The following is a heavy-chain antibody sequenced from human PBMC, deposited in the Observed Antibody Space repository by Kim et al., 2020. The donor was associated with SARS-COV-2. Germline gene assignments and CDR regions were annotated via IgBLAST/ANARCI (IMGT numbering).Heavy chain of an antibody. CDR3: ARDPPRLLWFGEASEIAYYGMDV. J-gene: IGHJ6*02. CDR1: GFTVSSNY. CDR2: IYSGGST. V-gene: IGHV3-66*02. Sequence: GGSLRLSCAASGFTVSSNYMSWVRQAPGKGLEWVSVIYSGGSTYYADSVKGRFTISRDNSKNTLYLQMNSLRAEDTAVYYCARDPPRLLWFGEASEIAYYGMDVWGQGTTVTVSS. D-gene: IGHD3-10*01.